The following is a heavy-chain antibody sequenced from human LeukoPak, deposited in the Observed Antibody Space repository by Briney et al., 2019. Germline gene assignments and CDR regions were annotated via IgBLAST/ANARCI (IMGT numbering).Heavy chain of an antibody. V-gene: IGHV1-69*13. J-gene: IGHJ4*02. CDR1: GGTFSSYA. D-gene: IGHD3-9*01. Sequence: SVKVSCKASGGTFSSYAISWVRQAPGQGLEWMGGIIPIFGTANYAQKFQGRVTITADESTSTAYMELSSLRSEDTAVYYCAIPDYDILTGPDLYYFDYWGQGTPVTVSS. CDR2: IIPIFGTA. CDR3: AIPDYDILTGPDLYYFDY.